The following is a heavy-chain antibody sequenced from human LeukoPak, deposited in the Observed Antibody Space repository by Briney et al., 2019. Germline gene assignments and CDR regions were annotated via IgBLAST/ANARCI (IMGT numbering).Heavy chain of an antibody. V-gene: IGHV1-18*01. CDR2: ISAYNGNT. CDR3: AREGGSGSFYYYYYMDV. D-gene: IGHD1-26*01. J-gene: IGHJ6*03. Sequence: ASVKVSCKASGYTFTSYGISWVRQAPGQRLEWMGWISAYNGNTNYAQKLQGRVTMTTDTSTSTAYMELRSLRSDDTAVYYCAREGGSGSFYYYYYMDVWGKGTTVTVSS. CDR1: GYTFTSYG.